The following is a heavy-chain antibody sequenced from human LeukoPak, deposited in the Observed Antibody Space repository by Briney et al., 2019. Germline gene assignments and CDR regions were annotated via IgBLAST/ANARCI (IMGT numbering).Heavy chain of an antibody. J-gene: IGHJ6*02. D-gene: IGHD4-17*01. V-gene: IGHV3-48*02. CDR1: GFTFRRYS. CDR3: ARVASLSVTHYYYYGMDV. CDR2: ISSSSSNI. Sequence: PGGSLRLSCAASGFTFRRYSMNWVPQAPGKGLEGVSYISSSSSNIYYADSVKGRFTISRDNAENTLYLQMNSLRHDDTAVYYCARVASLSVTHYYYYGMDVWGPGTTVSVSS.